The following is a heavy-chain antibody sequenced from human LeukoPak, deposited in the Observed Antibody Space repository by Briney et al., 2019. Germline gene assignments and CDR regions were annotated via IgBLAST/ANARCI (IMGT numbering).Heavy chain of an antibody. J-gene: IGHJ4*02. CDR2: IIPILGIA. D-gene: IGHD3-10*01. CDR1: GGTFSSYA. Sequence: SVKVSCKASGGTFSSYAISWVRQAPGQGLEWMGRIIPILGIANYAQKFQGRVTITADKSTSTAYMELSSLRSEDTAVYYCASCPYGSGSYLVVLWGQGTLVTVPS. CDR3: ASCPYGSGSYLVVL. V-gene: IGHV1-69*04.